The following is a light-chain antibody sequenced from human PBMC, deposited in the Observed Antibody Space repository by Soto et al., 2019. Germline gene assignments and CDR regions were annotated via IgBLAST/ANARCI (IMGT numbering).Light chain of an antibody. CDR1: NIGSKS. CDR3: QVWDSTDDYVV. J-gene: IGLJ2*01. V-gene: IGLV3-21*02. Sequence: YELTQPPSVSVAPGQTARIPCGGNNIGSKSVHWYQQKPGQAPVLVVHDDSERPSGIPERFSGSNSGDTATLTISRVEAGDEADYYCQVWDSTDDYVVFGGGTKLTVL. CDR2: DDS.